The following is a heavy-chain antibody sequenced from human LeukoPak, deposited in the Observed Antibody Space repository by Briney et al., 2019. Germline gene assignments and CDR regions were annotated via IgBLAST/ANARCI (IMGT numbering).Heavy chain of an antibody. J-gene: IGHJ4*02. CDR3: ARTTHKPSIVVGDPLFDY. D-gene: IGHD2-21*01. Sequence: PSETLSLTCTVSGGSISSGSYYWSWIRQPAGKGLEWIGRIYTSGSTNYNPSLKGRVTISVDTSKNQFSLKLSSVTAADTAVYYCARTTHKPSIVVGDPLFDYWGQGTLVTVSS. V-gene: IGHV4-61*02. CDR1: GGSISSGSYY. CDR2: IYTSGST.